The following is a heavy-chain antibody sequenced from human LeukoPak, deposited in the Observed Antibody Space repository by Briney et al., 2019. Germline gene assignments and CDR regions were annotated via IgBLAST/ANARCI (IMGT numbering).Heavy chain of an antibody. V-gene: IGHV4-38-2*02. CDR3: ARDFGNYGDYLDY. J-gene: IGHJ4*02. D-gene: IGHD4-17*01. Sequence: SETLSLTCTVSGYSISSGYYWGWIRQPPGKGLEWIGSIYHSGSTYYNPSLKSRVTISVDTSKNQFSLKLSSVTAADTAVYYCARDFGNYGDYLDYWGQGTLVTVSS. CDR2: IYHSGST. CDR1: GYSISSGYY.